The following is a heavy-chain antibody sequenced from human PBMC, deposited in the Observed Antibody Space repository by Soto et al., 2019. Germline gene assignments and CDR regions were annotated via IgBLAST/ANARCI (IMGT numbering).Heavy chain of an antibody. CDR1: GFTFSSYG. V-gene: IGHV3-30*03. D-gene: IGHD6-13*01. CDR3: ASLTGYSSSWYFPDYYYGMDV. Sequence: GGSLRLSCAASGFTFSSYGMHWVRQAPGKGLEWVAVISYDGSNKYYADSVKGRFTISRDNSKNTLYLQMNSLRAEDTAVYYCASLTGYSSSWYFPDYYYGMDVWGQGTTVTVSS. CDR2: ISYDGSNK. J-gene: IGHJ6*02.